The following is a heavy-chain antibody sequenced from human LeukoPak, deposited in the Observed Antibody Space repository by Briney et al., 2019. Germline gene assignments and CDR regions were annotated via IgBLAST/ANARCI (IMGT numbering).Heavy chain of an antibody. CDR1: GFTLSSNY. CDR2: IYSGGST. CDR3: AKSDYGDYVGWFDP. Sequence: GSLRLSCAASGFTLSSNYMSWVRQAPGKGLEWVSVIYSGGSTYYADSVKGRFTISRDNSKNTLYLQMNSLRAEDTAVYYCAKSDYGDYVGWFDPWGQGTLVTVSS. J-gene: IGHJ5*02. D-gene: IGHD4-17*01. V-gene: IGHV3-53*01.